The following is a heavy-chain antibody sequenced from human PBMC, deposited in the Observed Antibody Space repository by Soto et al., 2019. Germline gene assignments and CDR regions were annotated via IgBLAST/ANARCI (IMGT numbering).Heavy chain of an antibody. J-gene: IGHJ6*02. CDR2: IDPRDSWI. D-gene: IGHD3-9*01. CDR3: AKQGRLTLFYYGMDV. CDR1: GYDVANSY. Sequence: XESLKISCKGSGYDVANSYINWVRQMPGKGLEWVGRIDPRDSWINYSPSVQGHVTISADKSINTAYLQWSSLEASDTATYYCAKQGRLTLFYYGMDVWGQGTTVTVSS. V-gene: IGHV5-10-1*01.